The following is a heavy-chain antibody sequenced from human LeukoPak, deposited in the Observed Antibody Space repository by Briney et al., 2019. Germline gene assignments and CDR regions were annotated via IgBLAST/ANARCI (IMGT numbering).Heavy chain of an antibody. CDR2: ISGSGGST. D-gene: IGHD4-17*01. J-gene: IGHJ4*02. CDR1: GFTFSSYA. Sequence: GGSLRLSCAASGFTFSSYAISWVRQAPGKGLEWVSVISGSGGSTYYADSVKGRFTISRDNSKNTLYLQMNSLRAEDTAVYYCAKCQDDYGDYEIDYWGQGTLVTVSS. V-gene: IGHV3-23*01. CDR3: AKCQDDYGDYEIDY.